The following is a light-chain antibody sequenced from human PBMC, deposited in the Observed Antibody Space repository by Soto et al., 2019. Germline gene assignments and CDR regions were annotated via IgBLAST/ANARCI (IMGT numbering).Light chain of an antibody. J-gene: IGKJ1*01. CDR2: AAS. V-gene: IGKV3-20*01. CDR3: QQYGTSPPWT. Sequence: EIVLTQSPGTLSLSPGERATLSCRASQSVTSNYLAWYQQKPGQAPRLLIYAASRRAPGIPDRFSASGSGTDFTLTISRPEPEDFAVYFCQQYGTSPPWTFGQGAKVDIK. CDR1: QSVTSNY.